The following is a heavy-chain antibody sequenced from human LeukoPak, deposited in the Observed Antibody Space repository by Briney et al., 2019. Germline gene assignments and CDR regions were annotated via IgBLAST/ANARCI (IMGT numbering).Heavy chain of an antibody. CDR3: ATDSQYSSSSFDY. V-gene: IGHV1-24*01. J-gene: IGHJ4*02. CDR2: FDPEDGET. CDR1: GYTLTELS. D-gene: IGHD6-13*01. Sequence: ASVKVSCKVSGYTLTELSMHWVRQAPGKGLEWMGGFDPEDGETIYAQKFQGRVTMTEDTSTDTAYMELSSLRSEDRAVYYCATDSQYSSSSFDYWGQGTLVTVSS.